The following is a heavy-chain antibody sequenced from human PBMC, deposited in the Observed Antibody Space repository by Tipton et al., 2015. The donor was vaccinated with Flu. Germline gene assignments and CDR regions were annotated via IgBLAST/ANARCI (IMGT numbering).Heavy chain of an antibody. CDR1: GFTFSDYY. D-gene: IGHD3-22*01. J-gene: IGHJ3*02. V-gene: IGHV3-11*01. Sequence: GSLRLSCAASGFTFSDYYMSWIRQAPGKGLEWVSYISSSGSTIYYADSVEGRFTISRDNAKNSLYLQMNSLRAEDTAVYYCARDSQYYDSSGYYPDAFDIWGQGTMVTVSS. CDR3: ARDSQYYDSSGYYPDAFDI. CDR2: ISSSGSTI.